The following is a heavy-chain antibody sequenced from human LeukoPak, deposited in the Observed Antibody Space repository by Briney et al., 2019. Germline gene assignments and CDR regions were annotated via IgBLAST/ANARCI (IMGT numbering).Heavy chain of an antibody. J-gene: IGHJ4*02. CDR1: GFTFSSYS. CDR2: ISSSSSYI. Sequence: PGGSLRLSCAASGFTFSSYSMNWVRQAPGKGLEWVSSISSSSSYIYYADSVKGRFTISRDNAKNSLYLQMNSLRAEDTAVYYCARESGYSYVPDYWGQGTLVTVSS. V-gene: IGHV3-21*01. CDR3: ARESGYSYVPDY. D-gene: IGHD5-18*01.